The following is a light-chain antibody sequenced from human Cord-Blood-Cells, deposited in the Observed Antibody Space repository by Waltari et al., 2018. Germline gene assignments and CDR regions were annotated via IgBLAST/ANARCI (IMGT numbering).Light chain of an antibody. Sequence: SYELTQPPSVSVSPGQTARNTCSGVELPKQYAYWYQQKPGQAPVLGIYKDSERPSGIPERFSGSSSGTTVTLTISGVQAEDEADYYCQSADSSGTYGVFGGGTKLTVL. CDR1: ELPKQY. J-gene: IGLJ3*02. CDR2: KDS. V-gene: IGLV3-25*03. CDR3: QSADSSGTYGV.